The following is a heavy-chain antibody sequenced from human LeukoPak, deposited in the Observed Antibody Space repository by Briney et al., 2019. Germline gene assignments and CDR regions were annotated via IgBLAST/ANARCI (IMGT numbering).Heavy chain of an antibody. V-gene: IGHV1-18*04. CDR3: ARDLDSGGTAFRALNY. D-gene: IGHD3-10*01. CDR1: GYTFTGYG. J-gene: IGHJ4*02. Sequence: ASVKVSCKASGYTFTGYGIIWVRQAPGQGLEWMGWISPYNGNTNYAQKFQGRVTMTTDTSTTTTYMELRSLRSDDTAVYYCARDLDSGGTAFRALNYWGQGTLVTVSS. CDR2: ISPYNGNT.